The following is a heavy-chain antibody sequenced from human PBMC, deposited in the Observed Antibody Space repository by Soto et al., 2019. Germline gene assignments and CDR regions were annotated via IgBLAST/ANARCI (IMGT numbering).Heavy chain of an antibody. J-gene: IGHJ3*02. CDR2: IYYSGST. CDR1: GGSISSYY. Sequence: SETLSLTCTVSGGSISSYYWSWIRQPPGKGLEWIGYIYYSGSTNCNPSLKSRVTISVDTSKNQFSLKLSSVTAADTAVYYCARTPSTKYDFWSGYLFDAFDIWGQGTMVTVSS. D-gene: IGHD3-3*01. V-gene: IGHV4-59*01. CDR3: ARTPSTKYDFWSGYLFDAFDI.